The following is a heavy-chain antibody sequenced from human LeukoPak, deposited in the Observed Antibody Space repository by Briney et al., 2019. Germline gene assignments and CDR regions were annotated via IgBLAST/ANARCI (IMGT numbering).Heavy chain of an antibody. J-gene: IGHJ4*02. CDR1: GFTFSSYS. V-gene: IGHV3-48*02. D-gene: IGHD6-13*01. CDR3: ARAGVIAVDGLFDY. CDR2: ISTSSSTI. Sequence: GGSLRLSCAASGFTFSSYSMSWVRQAPGKGLDWVSYISTSSSTIYYADSVKGRFTISRDNAKNSLYLQMNSLRDEDTAVYYCARAGVIAVDGLFDYWGQGTLVTVSS.